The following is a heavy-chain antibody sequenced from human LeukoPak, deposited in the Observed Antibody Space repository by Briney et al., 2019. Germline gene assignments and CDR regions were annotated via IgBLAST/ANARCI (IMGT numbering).Heavy chain of an antibody. V-gene: IGHV3-23*01. D-gene: IGHD4-11*01. CDR2: ISGSGGST. Sequence: GGSLRLSCAASGFTFSSYAMSWVRQAPGKGLERVSAISGSGGSTYYADSVKGRFTISRDNSKNTLYLQMNSLRAEDTAVYYCAKDLDDYDAFDIWGQGTMVTVSS. CDR1: GFTFSSYA. J-gene: IGHJ3*02. CDR3: AKDLDDYDAFDI.